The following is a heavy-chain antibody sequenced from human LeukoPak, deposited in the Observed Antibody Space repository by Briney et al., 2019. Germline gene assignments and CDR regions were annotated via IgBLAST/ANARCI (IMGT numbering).Heavy chain of an antibody. J-gene: IGHJ4*02. D-gene: IGHD6-19*01. Sequence: SETLSLTRTVSGYSISSGYYWGWIRQPPGKGLEWIGSIYHSGSTYYNPSLKSRVTISVDTSKNQFSLKLSSVTAADTAVYYCATSIAVPTAADYWGQGTLVTVSS. CDR2: IYHSGST. CDR1: GYSISSGYY. CDR3: ATSIAVPTAADY. V-gene: IGHV4-38-2*02.